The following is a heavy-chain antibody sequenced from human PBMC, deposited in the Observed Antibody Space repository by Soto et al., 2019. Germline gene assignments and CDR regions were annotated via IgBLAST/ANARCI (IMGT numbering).Heavy chain of an antibody. CDR2: MNPKSGGS. CDR3: ARERHLNSPSDAFDL. J-gene: IGHJ3*01. CDR1: GYNFIAQD. Sequence: QVHLVQSGAEVKKPGASVKVSCMASGYNFIAQDIHWVRQAPGLGLEWMGKMNPKSGGSDYAQEFQGRVTVTRDTSISTVYMELTSLKYDDTAVYYCARERHLNSPSDAFDLWGQGTMVIVSS. D-gene: IGHD1-7*01. V-gene: IGHV1-2*02.